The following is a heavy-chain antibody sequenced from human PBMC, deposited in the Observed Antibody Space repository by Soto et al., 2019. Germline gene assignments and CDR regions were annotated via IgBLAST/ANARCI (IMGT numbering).Heavy chain of an antibody. D-gene: IGHD1-26*01. CDR3: AKDTGIVGATTPFDY. V-gene: IGHV3-73*01. Sequence: PGGSLRLSCAASGFTFGASALQWVRQASGKGLEWLGRIGSKGETYATAYAASVKGRFTISRDDSKNTAYLQMNSLESEDTAVYYCAKDTGIVGATTPFDYWGQGTLVTVSS. CDR1: GFTFGASA. J-gene: IGHJ4*02. CDR2: IGSKGETYAT.